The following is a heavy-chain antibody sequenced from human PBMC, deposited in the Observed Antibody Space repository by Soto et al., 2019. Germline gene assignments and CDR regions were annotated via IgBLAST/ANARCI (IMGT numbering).Heavy chain of an antibody. V-gene: IGHV4-59*01. CDR2: IYYSGSDSGST. CDR3: TRGGGDF. Sequence: SETLSLTCTVSGGSINTYYWSWIRQPPGKGLEWIGYIYYSGSDSGSTNYIPSLKSRVTVSVDTSKNQFSLRLTSVTAADTAVYFCTRGGGDFWGQGTLVTVSS. J-gene: IGHJ4*02. D-gene: IGHD6-25*01. CDR1: GGSINTYY.